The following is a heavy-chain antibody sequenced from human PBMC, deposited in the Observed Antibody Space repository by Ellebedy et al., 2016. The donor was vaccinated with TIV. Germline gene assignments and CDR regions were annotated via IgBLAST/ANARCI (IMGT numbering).Heavy chain of an antibody. Sequence: GGSLRLSCAASGFTFSNFWMSWVRQAPGKGLEWVADTTQDGSEKYYVDSVKGRFTISRDNAKNTLYLQMNSLRGEDTAVYYCSSSGRRDIDIWGQGTMVTVSS. J-gene: IGHJ3*02. CDR3: SSSGRRDIDI. V-gene: IGHV3-7*01. CDR1: GFTFSNFW. D-gene: IGHD6-19*01. CDR2: TTQDGSEK.